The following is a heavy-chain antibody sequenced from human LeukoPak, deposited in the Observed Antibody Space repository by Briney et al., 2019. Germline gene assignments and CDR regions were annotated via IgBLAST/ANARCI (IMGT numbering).Heavy chain of an antibody. J-gene: IGHJ6*03. CDR2: INPNSGGT. D-gene: IGHD6-13*01. Sequence: ASVKVSCKASGYTFTGYYMHWVRQAPGQGLEWMGWINPNSGGTNYAQKFQGRVTMTRDTSISTAYMELSRLRSDDTAVYYCARTSGYSSSWDVTYMDVWGKGTTVTVSS. CDR3: ARTSGYSSSWDVTYMDV. V-gene: IGHV1-2*02. CDR1: GYTFTGYY.